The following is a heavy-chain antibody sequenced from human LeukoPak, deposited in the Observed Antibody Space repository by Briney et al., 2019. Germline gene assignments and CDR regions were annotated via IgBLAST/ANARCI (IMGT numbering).Heavy chain of an antibody. CDR1: GGSFSGYY. CDR3: RGCARTGAAASPLYYYYYMDV. V-gene: IGHV4-34*01. J-gene: IGHJ6*03. CDR2: INHSGST. Sequence: PSETLSLTCAVYGGSFSGYYWSWIRQPPGKGLEWIGEINHSGSTNYNPSLKSRVTISVDTSKNQFSLKLSSVTAADTAVYYCRGCARTGAAASPLYYYYYMDVWGKGTTVTVSS. D-gene: IGHD6-13*01.